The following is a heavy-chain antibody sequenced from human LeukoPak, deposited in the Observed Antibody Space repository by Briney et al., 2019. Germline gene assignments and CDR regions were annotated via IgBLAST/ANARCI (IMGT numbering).Heavy chain of an antibody. J-gene: IGHJ6*03. D-gene: IGHD3-10*01. CDR1: GFTFSSYG. CDR3: AYYGSGSYYNYYYYMDV. CDR2: IRYDGSNK. Sequence: PGRSLRLSCAASGFTFSSYGMHWVRQAPGKGLEWVAFIRYDGSNKYYADSVKGRFTISRDNSKNTLYLQMNSLRAEDAAVYYCAYYGSGSYYNYYYYMDVWGKGTTVTVSS. V-gene: IGHV3-30*02.